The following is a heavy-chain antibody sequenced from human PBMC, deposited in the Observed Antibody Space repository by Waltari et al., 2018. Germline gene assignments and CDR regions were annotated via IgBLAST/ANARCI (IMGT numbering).Heavy chain of an antibody. CDR3: AKSALWPTGVIDC. J-gene: IGHJ4*02. V-gene: IGHV4-34*02. D-gene: IGHD3-10*01. CDR1: GGSFSGYY. CDR2: INHDGYT. Sequence: QVQLQQWGAGLLKPSETLSLTCTVYGGSFSGYYWSWIRQPPGRGLAWIGEINHDGYTNYNPSLKSRGTISRETSKDQFYLRLTSLTAADTAVYYCAKSALWPTGVIDCWGQGTPVTVSS.